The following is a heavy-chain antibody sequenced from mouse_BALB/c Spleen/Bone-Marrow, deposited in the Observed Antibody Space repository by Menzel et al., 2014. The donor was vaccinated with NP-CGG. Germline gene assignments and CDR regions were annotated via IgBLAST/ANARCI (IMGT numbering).Heavy chain of an antibody. J-gene: IGHJ3*01. CDR1: GFTFSSYG. Sequence: EVQRVESGGDLVKPGGSLKLPCAASGFTFSSYGMSWVRQTPDKRLEWVATINNCGTYTYYPDSVKGRFTISRDNAKNTLYLQMSSLKSEDTAMYYCALNWDSAYWGQGTLVTVSA. CDR3: ALNWDSAY. V-gene: IGHV5-6*01. CDR2: INNCGTYT. D-gene: IGHD4-1*02.